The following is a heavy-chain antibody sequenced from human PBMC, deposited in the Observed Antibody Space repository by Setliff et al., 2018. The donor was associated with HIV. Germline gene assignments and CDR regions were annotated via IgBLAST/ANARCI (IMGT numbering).Heavy chain of an antibody. CDR2: ISSSGSTI. Sequence: PGGSLRLSCAASGFTFSSYEMIWVRQAPGKGLEWVSYISSSGSTIYYAESVKGRFTISRDNAKNSLYLQMNSLRAEDTAVYYCARDQRDESIIYYYYYYMDVWGKGTTVTVSS. CDR1: GFTFSSYE. CDR3: ARDQRDESIIYYYYYYMDV. V-gene: IGHV3-48*03. D-gene: IGHD1-20*01. J-gene: IGHJ6*03.